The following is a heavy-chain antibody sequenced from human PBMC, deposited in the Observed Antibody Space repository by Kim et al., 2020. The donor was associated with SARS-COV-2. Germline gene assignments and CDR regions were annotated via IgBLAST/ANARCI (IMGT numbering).Heavy chain of an antibody. J-gene: IGHJ4*02. V-gene: IGHV3-23*05. CDR3: ARTMATGYFDY. CDR2: SI. D-gene: IGHD3-10*01. Sequence: SIYNADSVKCRFTISRYNTKNRLYLQMNGRGAEDTAVYYCARTMATGYFDYWGQGTLVTVSS.